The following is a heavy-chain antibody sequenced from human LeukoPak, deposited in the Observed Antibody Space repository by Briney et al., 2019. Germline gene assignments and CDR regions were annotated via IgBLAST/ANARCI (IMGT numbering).Heavy chain of an antibody. D-gene: IGHD3-10*01. V-gene: IGHV5-51*01. CDR1: GYTFTSYW. J-gene: IGHJ4*02. CDR3: ARIAGWFGTRGGHFDY. CDR2: FYPCDSDT. Sequence: GESLKISCKGSGYTFTSYWIGWVRQIPGKGLELMGIFYPCDSDTRYRPSFQGQVTISADKSISTAILKWSSLKASDTAIYYCARIAGWFGTRGGHFDYWGQGTLVTVSS.